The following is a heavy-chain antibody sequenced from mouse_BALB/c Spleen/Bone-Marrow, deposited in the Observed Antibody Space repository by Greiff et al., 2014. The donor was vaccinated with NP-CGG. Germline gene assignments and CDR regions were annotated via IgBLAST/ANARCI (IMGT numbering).Heavy chain of an antibody. V-gene: IGHV3-1*02. Sequence: VMLVESGPDLVKPSQSLSLTCTVTGYSITSGYSWRWIRQFPGNKLEWMGYIHYSGSTNYNPSLKSRISITRDTSKNQFFLQLNSVTTEDTATYYGARRGGLQYWYFDVWGAGTTVTVSS. D-gene: IGHD2-13*01. CDR1: GYSITSGYS. J-gene: IGHJ1*01. CDR2: IHYSGST. CDR3: ARRGGLQYWYFDV.